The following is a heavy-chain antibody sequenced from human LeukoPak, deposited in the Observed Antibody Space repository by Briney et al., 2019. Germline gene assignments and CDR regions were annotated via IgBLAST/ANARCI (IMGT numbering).Heavy chain of an antibody. CDR3: ARHRSRGYCSSTSCRRGGYFDY. J-gene: IGHJ4*02. Sequence: PETLSLTCAVYGGSFSNYYWSWIRQPPGKGPEWIGEINHSGSTNYNPSLKSRVTISVDTSKNQFSLKLSSVTAADTAVYYCARHRSRGYCSSTSCRRGGYFDYWGQGTLVTVSS. D-gene: IGHD2-2*01. CDR2: INHSGST. CDR1: GGSFSNYY. V-gene: IGHV4-34*01.